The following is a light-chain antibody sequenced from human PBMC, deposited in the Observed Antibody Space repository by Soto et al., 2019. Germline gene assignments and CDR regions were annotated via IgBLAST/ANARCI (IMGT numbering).Light chain of an antibody. V-gene: IGKV3-20*01. J-gene: IGKJ1*01. CDR3: QKFDHSPWT. CDR1: QSVDAMY. CDR2: GES. Sequence: ATLSCRASQSVDAMYLAWYQQKTGQAPRLPIRGESRRATGIPDRFSGSGSGTDFTLTISGLEAEDFAVYYCQKFDHSPWTCGQGTKVDIK.